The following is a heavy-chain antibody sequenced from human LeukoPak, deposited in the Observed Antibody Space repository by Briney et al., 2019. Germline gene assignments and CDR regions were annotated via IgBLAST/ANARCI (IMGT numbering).Heavy chain of an antibody. CDR1: GYSISGGHF. V-gene: IGHV4-38-2*01. D-gene: IGHD3-22*01. J-gene: IGHJ5*02. CDR3: ARHVTYNIIGSHWGGFDP. CDR2: IFQSGTT. Sequence: SETLSLTCAVSGYSISGGHFWGWIRQPPRKGLEWIGSIFQSGTTYYNPSLNSRVTISVDTSKNHFSLTLSSVTAADTAVYYCARHVTYNIIGSHWGGFDPWGQGTLVTVSS.